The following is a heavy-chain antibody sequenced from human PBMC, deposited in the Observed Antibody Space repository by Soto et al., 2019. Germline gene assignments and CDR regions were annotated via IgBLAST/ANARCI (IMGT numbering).Heavy chain of an antibody. V-gene: IGHV3-30*18. Sequence: QVQLVESGGGVVQPGRSLRLSCAASGFTFSSYGMHWVRQAPGKGLEWVAVISYDGSNKYYADSVKGRFTISRDNSKNTLYLQMNSLRAEDTAVYYCAKDKRIDFWSGYYTGHKVSGMDVW. CDR2: ISYDGSNK. D-gene: IGHD3-3*01. CDR1: GFTFSSYG. CDR3: AKDKRIDFWSGYYTGHKVSGMDV. J-gene: IGHJ6*01.